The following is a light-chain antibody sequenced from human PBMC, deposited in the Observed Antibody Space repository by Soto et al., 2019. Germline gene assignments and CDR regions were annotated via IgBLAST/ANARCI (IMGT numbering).Light chain of an antibody. Sequence: AIRMTQSPSSLSASTGDRVTITCRASQGISSYLAWYQQKPGKAPKLLIYAASTLQSGVPSRFSGSGSGTDFTLTISCLQSEDFATYYCQQFYNTPLTFGQGTKVEIK. J-gene: IGKJ1*01. CDR3: QQFYNTPLT. V-gene: IGKV1-8*01. CDR1: QGISSY. CDR2: AAS.